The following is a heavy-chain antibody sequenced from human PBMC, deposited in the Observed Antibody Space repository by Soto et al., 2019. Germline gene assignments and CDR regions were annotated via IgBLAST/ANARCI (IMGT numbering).Heavy chain of an antibody. J-gene: IGHJ4*02. V-gene: IGHV4-59*01. CDR2: ISYIGTT. CDR3: VRGGGGYGNGMIDY. CDR1: GGSISNYY. Sequence: SETLSLTCTVSGGSISNYYWSWSRQSPGKGLEWIGYISYIGTTNYNPSLKSRVTISVDTSKNQFSLRLTSVTAADTAVYYCVRGGGGYGNGMIDYWGQGTPVTVSS. D-gene: IGHD5-18*01.